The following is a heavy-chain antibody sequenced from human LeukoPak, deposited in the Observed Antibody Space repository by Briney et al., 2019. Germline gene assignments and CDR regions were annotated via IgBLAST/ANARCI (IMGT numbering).Heavy chain of an antibody. CDR3: GLSMVRALSPDY. Sequence: GGCLTLSCTGSGFTFSNYWTHWVRHAPGKWLVWVSGIDSDGRSTKYADSVKGRFTISRDNAKNPLYLQMDSLIDEDTAIYYCGLSMVRALSPDYWGQGTLVTVSS. D-gene: IGHD3-10*01. CDR1: GFTFSNYW. V-gene: IGHV3-74*03. CDR2: IDSDGRST. J-gene: IGHJ4*02.